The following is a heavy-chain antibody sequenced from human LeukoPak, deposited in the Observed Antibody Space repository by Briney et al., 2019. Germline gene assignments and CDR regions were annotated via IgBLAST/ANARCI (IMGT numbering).Heavy chain of an antibody. CDR2: IYYSGDT. CDR1: GGSISSSSYY. J-gene: IGHJ6*03. CDR3: ARHQWHYYYYMGV. V-gene: IGHV4-39*01. Sequence: SETLSLSCTVSGGSISSSSYYWGWIRQPPGKGLEWIGSIYYSGDTYYNPSLKSRRVTISVDTSKNQFSLRLSSVTAADTAVYYCARHQWHYYYYMGVWGKGSTVTVSS. D-gene: IGHD6-19*01.